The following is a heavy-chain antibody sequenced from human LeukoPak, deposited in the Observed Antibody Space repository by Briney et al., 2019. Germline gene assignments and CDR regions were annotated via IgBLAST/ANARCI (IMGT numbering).Heavy chain of an antibody. CDR1: GYSFTSYW. CDR2: IYPGDSDT. J-gene: IGHJ4*02. V-gene: IGHV5-51*01. CDR3: SRLDAIRYFDWLPRFANFDY. D-gene: IGHD3-9*01. Sequence: GQSLKISCKGSGYSFTSYWIGWVRQMPGKGLEWMGIIYPGDSDTRYSPSFQGQVTISADKSISTAYLQWSSLKASDTAMYYCSRLDAIRYFDWLPRFANFDYWGQGTLVTVSS.